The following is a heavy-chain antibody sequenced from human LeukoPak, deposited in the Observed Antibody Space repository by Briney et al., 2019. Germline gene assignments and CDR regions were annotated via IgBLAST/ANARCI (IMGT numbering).Heavy chain of an antibody. D-gene: IGHD5-12*01. CDR2: MNPNSGNT. J-gene: IGHJ4*02. Sequence: GASVKVSCKASGYTFTSYGISWVRQAPGQGLEWMGWMNPNSGNTGHAQKFQGRVTMTKNTSISTAYMELSSLRSEDTAVYYCARDQSRGYGFDYWGQGTLVTVSS. CDR1: GYTFTSYG. CDR3: ARDQSRGYGFDY. V-gene: IGHV1-8*02.